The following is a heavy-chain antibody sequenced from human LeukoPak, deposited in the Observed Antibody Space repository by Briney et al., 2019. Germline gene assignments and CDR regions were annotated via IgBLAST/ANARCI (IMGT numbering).Heavy chain of an antibody. J-gene: IGHJ4*02. CDR1: GFTFSSYA. D-gene: IGHD3-22*01. Sequence: GGSLRLSCAASGFTFSSYAMSWVRQAPGKGLKWVSSISSSGDTTNYADSVEGRFTISRDTYKNTLYLQMTSLGAEDTALYYCAKGLYSAYSDWGQGTLVAVSS. CDR3: AKGLYSAYSD. CDR2: ISSSGDTT. V-gene: IGHV3-23*01.